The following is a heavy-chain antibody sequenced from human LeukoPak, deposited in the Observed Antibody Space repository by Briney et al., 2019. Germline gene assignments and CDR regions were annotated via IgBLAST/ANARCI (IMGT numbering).Heavy chain of an antibody. CDR3: ARIYYDKGNAFDY. CDR1: GFTFSSYS. D-gene: IGHD3-22*01. CDR2: ISSSSSYI. J-gene: IGHJ4*02. Sequence: GGSLRLSCAASGFTFSSYSMNWVRQAPGKGLEWVSSISSSSSYIYYADSVKGRFTISRDNAKNSLYLQMNSLRAEDTAVYYCARIYYDKGNAFDYWGQGTQVTVSS. V-gene: IGHV3-21*01.